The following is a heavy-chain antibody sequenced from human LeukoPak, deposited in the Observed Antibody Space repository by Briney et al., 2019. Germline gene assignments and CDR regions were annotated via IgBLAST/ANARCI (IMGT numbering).Heavy chain of an antibody. CDR3: AKGKSYYGMDV. J-gene: IGHJ6*02. CDR1: GFTFDDYA. V-gene: IGHV3-9*01. CDR2: ISWNSGSI. Sequence: GGSLRLSCAASGFTFDDYAMHWVRQAPGKGLEWVSGISWNSGSIGYADSVKGRFTISRDNAKNSLYLQMNSLRAEDTALYYCAKGKSYYGMDVWGQGTTVTVSS.